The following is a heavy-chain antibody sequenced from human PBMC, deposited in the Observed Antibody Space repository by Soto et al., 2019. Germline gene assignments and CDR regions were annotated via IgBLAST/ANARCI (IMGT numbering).Heavy chain of an antibody. CDR3: ASRYSSGWYPYYYYGMDV. CDR1: GFTVSSNY. Sequence: EVQLVESGGGLIQPGGSLRLSCAASGFTVSSNYMSWVRQAPGKGLQWVSVIYSSGSTYYADSVKGRFTISRDNSKNTLYLQMNSLRVEDTAVYYCASRYSSGWYPYYYYGMDVWGQGTTVTVSS. CDR2: IYSSGST. D-gene: IGHD6-19*01. J-gene: IGHJ6*02. V-gene: IGHV3-53*01.